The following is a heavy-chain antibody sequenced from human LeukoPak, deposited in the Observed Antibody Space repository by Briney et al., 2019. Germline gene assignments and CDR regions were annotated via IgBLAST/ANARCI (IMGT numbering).Heavy chain of an antibody. J-gene: IGHJ4*02. D-gene: IGHD6-6*01. CDR3: ARIEYSSLFDY. V-gene: IGHV4-39*01. CDR2: IYYSGST. CDR1: GGSISSSSYY. Sequence: RSSETLSLTCTVSGGSISSSSYYWGWIRQPPGKGLEWIGSIYYSGSTYYNPSLKSRVTISVDTPKNQFSLKLSSVTAADTAVYYCARIEYSSLFDYWGQGTLVTVSS.